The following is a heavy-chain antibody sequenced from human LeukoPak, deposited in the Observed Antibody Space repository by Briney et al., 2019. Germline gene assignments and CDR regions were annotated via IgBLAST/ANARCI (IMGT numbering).Heavy chain of an antibody. J-gene: IGHJ4*02. CDR3: ARDGEYYYDSIGPGYFDY. D-gene: IGHD3-22*01. CDR1: GFTFSSYA. V-gene: IGHV3-30-3*01. Sequence: QPGRSLRLSCAASGFTFSSYAMHWVRQAPGKGLEWVAVISYDGSNKYYADSVMGRFTISRDNSKNTLYLQMNSLRAEDTAVYYCARDGEYYYDSIGPGYFDYWGQGTLVTVSS. CDR2: ISYDGSNK.